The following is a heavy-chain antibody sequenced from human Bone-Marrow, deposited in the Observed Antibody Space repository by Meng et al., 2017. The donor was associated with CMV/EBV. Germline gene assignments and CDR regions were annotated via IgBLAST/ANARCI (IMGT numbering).Heavy chain of an antibody. J-gene: IGHJ5*02. Sequence: SETLSLTCTVSGGSISSYFWSWIRQPPGKGLEWLGYVDNSGNTNYSPSLKSRVTISLDPSKNQFSLNLTSVTVADTAVYYCARDNLMITFGGVDKTHWFDPWGQGTLVTVSS. D-gene: IGHD3-16*01. CDR3: ARDNLMITFGGVDKTHWFDP. V-gene: IGHV4-59*01. CDR1: GGSISSYF. CDR2: VDNSGNT.